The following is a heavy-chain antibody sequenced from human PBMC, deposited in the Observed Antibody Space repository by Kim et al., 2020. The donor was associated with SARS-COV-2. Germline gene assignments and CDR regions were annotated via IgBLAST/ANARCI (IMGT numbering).Heavy chain of an antibody. V-gene: IGHV3-11*01. CDR1: GFSFSDYY. Sequence: GGSLRLSCVVYGFSFSDYYMSWMRQAPGKGLEWLSHISKSGGKKYYADSVKGRFTVSRDNAKSTLYLHMNNVRAEDTAVYFCARDVAIRSHDDLPWGQGT. CDR2: ISKSGGKK. D-gene: IGHD1-1*01. CDR3: ARDVAIRSHDDLP. J-gene: IGHJ5*02.